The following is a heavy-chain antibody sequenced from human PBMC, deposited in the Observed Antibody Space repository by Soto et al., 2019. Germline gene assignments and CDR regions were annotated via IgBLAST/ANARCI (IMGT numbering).Heavy chain of an antibody. CDR3: ARVVYGSGNYYAGPSAFDT. Sequence: QVQLEQSGAGVKKPGSSVKVSCKASGGTLSDHGVAWLRQAPGQGLEWMGGTIPVFNTAKYAEKFQGRVTVTADKITNIAYMELSNLRSEDSAFYFCARVVYGSGNYYAGPSAFDTWGQGTTVIVSS. D-gene: IGHD3-10*01. J-gene: IGHJ3*02. CDR2: TIPVFNTA. CDR1: GGTLSDHG. V-gene: IGHV1-69*06.